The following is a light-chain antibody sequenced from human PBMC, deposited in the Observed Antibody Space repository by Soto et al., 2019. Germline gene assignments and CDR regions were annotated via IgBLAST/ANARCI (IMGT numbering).Light chain of an antibody. V-gene: IGKV3-15*01. CDR2: GAS. CDR1: QSVSGN. CDR3: QQYSSWPRT. Sequence: EIVMTQSPATLSLSPGERATLSCRASQSVSGNLAWYQQKPGQAPRLLIYGASTRATGIPARFRGSGSGTEFTLTISSLQSEDFAVYYCQQYSSWPRTFGQGTKVDIK. J-gene: IGKJ1*01.